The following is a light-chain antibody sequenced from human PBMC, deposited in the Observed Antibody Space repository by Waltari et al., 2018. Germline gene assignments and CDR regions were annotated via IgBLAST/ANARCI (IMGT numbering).Light chain of an antibody. J-gene: IGKJ1*01. Sequence: DIQLTQSTSSLSASTGYRVTITCRASQDISSYLAWYQQKPGKVPKLLIYHASTLQSGVPSRFSGSGSGTDFTLTISSLQPEDVATYYCQMGQTFGQGTKVEIK. CDR1: QDISSY. CDR3: QMGQT. V-gene: IGKV1-27*01. CDR2: HAS.